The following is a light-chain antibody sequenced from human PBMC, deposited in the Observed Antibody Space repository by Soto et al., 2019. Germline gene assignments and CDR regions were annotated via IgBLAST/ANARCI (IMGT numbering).Light chain of an antibody. Sequence: QSVRTQPASVSGSPGQPITISCTGTSSYVGGYNYVSWYQQLPGKAPKLLLYEINHRPSGVSNRFSTSKSGNTASLAIAGLQAEYESDYYCSAYTSSSTRYVFGSVTQLTVL. V-gene: IGLV2-14*01. J-gene: IGLJ6*01. CDR2: EIN. CDR3: SAYTSSSTRYV. CDR1: SSYVGGYNY.